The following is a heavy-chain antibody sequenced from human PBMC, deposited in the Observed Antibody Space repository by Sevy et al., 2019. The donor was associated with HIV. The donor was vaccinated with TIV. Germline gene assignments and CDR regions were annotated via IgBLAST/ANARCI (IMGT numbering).Heavy chain of an antibody. CDR2: IIPLFGTT. CDR1: GGPFNTYA. CDR3: ASEVGGSVRLERLTSYYGVDV. V-gene: IGHV1-69*13. D-gene: IGHD1-1*01. Sequence: ASVKVSCKASGGPFNTYAITWIRQAPGQGLEWMGGIIPLFGTTNYAQKFQGRVTITADESRTTAYLEVSSLRSEDTAVYYCASEVGGSVRLERLTSYYGVDVWGQRTTVTVSS. J-gene: IGHJ6*02.